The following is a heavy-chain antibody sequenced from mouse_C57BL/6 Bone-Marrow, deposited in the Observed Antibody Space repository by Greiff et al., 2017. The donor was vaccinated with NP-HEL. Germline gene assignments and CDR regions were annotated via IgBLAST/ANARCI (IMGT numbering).Heavy chain of an antibody. Sequence: EVQLQQSGAELVRPGASVKLSCTASGFNIKDDYMHWVKQRPEQGLEWIGWIDPENGDTEYASKFQGKATITADTSSNTAYLQLRSLTSEDTAVYYCTTDGYDFAYWGQGTLVTVSA. V-gene: IGHV14-4*01. J-gene: IGHJ3*01. CDR2: IDPENGDT. D-gene: IGHD2-2*01. CDR3: TTDGYDFAY. CDR1: GFNIKDDY.